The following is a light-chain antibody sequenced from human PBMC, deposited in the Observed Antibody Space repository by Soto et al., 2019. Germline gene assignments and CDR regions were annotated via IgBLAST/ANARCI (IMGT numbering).Light chain of an antibody. J-gene: IGLJ2*01. CDR1: SSDVGGYNY. V-gene: IGLV2-14*01. CDR3: SSYTSSSTLV. Sequence: QYALTQPASVSGSPGQSITISCTGTSSDVGGYNYVSWYQQHPGKAPKLMIYDVSNRPSGDSNRFSGSKSGNTASLTISGLQAEDEADYYCSSYTSSSTLVFGGGTKLTVL. CDR2: DVS.